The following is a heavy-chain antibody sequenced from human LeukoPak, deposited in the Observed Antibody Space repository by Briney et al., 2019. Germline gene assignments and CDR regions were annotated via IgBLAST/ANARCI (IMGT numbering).Heavy chain of an antibody. CDR2: ISGGSSGST. J-gene: IGHJ4*02. V-gene: IGHV3-23*01. D-gene: IGHD6-13*01. CDR3: PRDLLPAAGEYYFDY. CDR1: GFTFSDYA. Sequence: GGSLRLSCAASGFTFSDYAMSWVRQAPGKGLEWLSVISGGSSGSTYYADSVKGRFTISRDNSKNTLYLQMNSLRAEDTAVYYCPRDLLPAAGEYYFDYWGQGTLVTVSS.